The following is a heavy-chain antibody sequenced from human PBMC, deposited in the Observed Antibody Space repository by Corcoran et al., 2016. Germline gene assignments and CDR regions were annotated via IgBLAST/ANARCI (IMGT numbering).Heavy chain of an antibody. J-gene: IGHJ5*02. CDR3: ARPRMSRWLQHWENNWFDL. CDR1: GYSFTSYG. D-gene: IGHD5-12*01. V-gene: IGHV5-10-1*03. CDR2: IDPSDSYT. Sequence: EVQLVQSGAEVKKPGESLRISCKGSGYSFTSYGISWVRQMPGKGLEWMGRIDPSDSYTNYSPSFQGHVTISADKSISTAYLQWSSLKASDTAMYSCARPRMSRWLQHWENNWFDLWGQGTLVTVSS.